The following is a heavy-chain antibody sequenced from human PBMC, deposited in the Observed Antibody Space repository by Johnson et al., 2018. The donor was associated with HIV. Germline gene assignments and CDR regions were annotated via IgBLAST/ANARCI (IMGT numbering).Heavy chain of an antibody. CDR1: GFTFDDYA. CDR2: ISWNSGSI. J-gene: IGHJ3*02. D-gene: IGHD6-13*01. Sequence: VQLVESGGGLVQPGRSLRLSCAASGFTFDDYAMHWVRQAPGKGLEWVSGISWNSGSIGYADSVKGRFTISRDNAMNSLYLQMNSLRAEDTALYYCAKFRLAAAGVRDAFDIWGQGTLVTVSS. V-gene: IGHV3-9*01. CDR3: AKFRLAAAGVRDAFDI.